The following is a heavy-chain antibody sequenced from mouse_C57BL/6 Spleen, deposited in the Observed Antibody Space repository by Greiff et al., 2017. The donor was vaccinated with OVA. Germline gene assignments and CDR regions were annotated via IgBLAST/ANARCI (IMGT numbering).Heavy chain of an antibody. V-gene: IGHV1-82*01. CDR1: GYAFSSSW. J-gene: IGHJ4*01. Sequence: VQLQQSGPELVKPGASVKISCKASGYAFSSSWMNWVKQRPGKGLEWIGRIYPGDGDTNYNGKFKGKATLTADKSSSTAYMQLSSLTSVDSAVYFCARSSNYGAMDYWGQGTSVTVSS. D-gene: IGHD2-5*01. CDR2: IYPGDGDT. CDR3: ARSSNYGAMDY.